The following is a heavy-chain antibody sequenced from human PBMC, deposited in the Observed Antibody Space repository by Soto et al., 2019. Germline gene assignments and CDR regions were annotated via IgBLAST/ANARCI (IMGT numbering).Heavy chain of an antibody. J-gene: IGHJ3*02. CDR2: SYHSGST. Sequence: PSETLSLTCAVSGGSISSNHWWSWVRQSPGKGLEWIGESYHSGSTNYNPSLKSRVTISVDKSKNQFSLKVSSVIAADTAVYHCARKQYNSPWGFDIWGQGTMVTVSS. CDR1: GGSISSNHW. V-gene: IGHV4-4*02. CDR3: ARKQYNSPWGFDI. D-gene: IGHD1-20*01.